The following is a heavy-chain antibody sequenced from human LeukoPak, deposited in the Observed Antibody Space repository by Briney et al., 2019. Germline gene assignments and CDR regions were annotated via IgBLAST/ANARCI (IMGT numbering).Heavy chain of an antibody. CDR2: INYSGST. D-gene: IGHD5-12*01. CDR1: GGSISAYY. J-gene: IGHJ2*01. V-gene: IGHV4-59*01. Sequence: SETLSLTCAVSGGSISAYYWSWIRQPPGKGLEWIGYINYSGSTNYNPSLKSRVTISIDTSKNQFSLKLTSVTAADTAVYYCAGYREDSDWFFDLGGRGPPVTVS. CDR3: AGYREDSDWFFDL.